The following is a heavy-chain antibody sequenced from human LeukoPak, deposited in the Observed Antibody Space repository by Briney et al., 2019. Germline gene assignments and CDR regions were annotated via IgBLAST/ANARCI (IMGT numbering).Heavy chain of an antibody. D-gene: IGHD2-2*01. J-gene: IGHJ3*02. V-gene: IGHV4-59*01. CDR3: ASLDQLDDAFDI. CDR2: IYYSGST. Sequence: SETLSLTCTVSGGSISSYYWSWIWQPPGKGLEWIGYIYYSGSTNYNPSLKSRVTISVDTSKNQFSLKLSSVTAADTAVYYCASLDQLDDAFDIWGQGTMVTVSS. CDR1: GGSISSYY.